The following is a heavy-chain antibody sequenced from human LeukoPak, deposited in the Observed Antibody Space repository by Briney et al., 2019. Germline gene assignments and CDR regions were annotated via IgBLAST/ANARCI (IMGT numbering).Heavy chain of an antibody. CDR2: ISDDGRNK. CDR3: AKRPSDYGDYVTYFDC. D-gene: IGHD4-17*01. J-gene: IGHJ4*02. Sequence: GGSLRLSCAASGFTFIRYGMHWVRQAPGKGLEWVGVISDDGRNKNYADSVKGRFTISRDNSKDTLYLQLNSLRDEDTAVYYCAKRPSDYGDYVTYFDCWGRGTLVADCS. V-gene: IGHV3-30*18. CDR1: GFTFIRYG.